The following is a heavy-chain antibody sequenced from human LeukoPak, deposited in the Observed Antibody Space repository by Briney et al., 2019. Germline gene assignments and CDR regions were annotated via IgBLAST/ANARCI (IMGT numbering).Heavy chain of an antibody. V-gene: IGHV4-30-4*01. CDR3: ARGARAGYNLEPFDY. D-gene: IGHD5-24*01. CDR2: IYYSGST. CDR1: GGSISSGDYY. Sequence: SETLSLTCTVSGGSISSGDYYWSWIRQPPGKGLEWIGYIYYSGSTYYSPSLKSRVTISVDTSKDQFSLKLSSVTAADTAVYYCARGARAGYNLEPFDYWGQGTLVTVSS. J-gene: IGHJ4*02.